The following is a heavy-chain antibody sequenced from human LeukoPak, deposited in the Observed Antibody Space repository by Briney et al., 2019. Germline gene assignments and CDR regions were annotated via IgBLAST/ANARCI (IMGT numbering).Heavy chain of an antibody. Sequence: AASVKVSCKASGYTFTGYYMHWVRQAPGQGLEWMGWINPNSGGTNYAQKFQGRVTMTRDTSISTAYMELSRLRSDDTAVYYCARDQGYSYGGYQWGQGTLVTVSS. J-gene: IGHJ4*02. CDR1: GYTFTGYY. CDR3: ARDQGYSYGGYQ. D-gene: IGHD5-18*01. V-gene: IGHV1-2*02. CDR2: INPNSGGT.